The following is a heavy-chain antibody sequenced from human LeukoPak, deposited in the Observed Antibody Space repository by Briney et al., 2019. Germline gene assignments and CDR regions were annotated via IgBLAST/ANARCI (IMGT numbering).Heavy chain of an antibody. CDR2: ISAYNGNT. CDR1: GYTFTSYG. J-gene: IGHJ4*02. D-gene: IGHD3-10*01. CDR3: ASSTYYYGSGSHRGPYYFDY. Sequence: ASVKVSCKASGYTFTSYGISWVRQAPGQGLEWVGWISAYNGNTNYAQKLQGRVTMTTDTSTSTAYMELRSLRSDDTAVYYCASSTYYYGSGSHRGPYYFDYWGQGTLVTVSS. V-gene: IGHV1-18*01.